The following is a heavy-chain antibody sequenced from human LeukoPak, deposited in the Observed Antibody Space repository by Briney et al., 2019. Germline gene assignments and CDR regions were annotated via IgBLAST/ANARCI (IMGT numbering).Heavy chain of an antibody. Sequence: EASVKVSCKASGYTFTGYYMHWVRQAPGQGLEWMGWISAYNGNTNYAQNFQGRVSMTTDTPTSTAYMELRSLTSNDTAVYSCARDLYSSAWYMDSWGQGTLVTVSS. CDR2: ISAYNGNT. J-gene: IGHJ4*02. D-gene: IGHD6-19*01. CDR1: GYTFTGYY. CDR3: ARDLYSSAWYMDS. V-gene: IGHV1-18*04.